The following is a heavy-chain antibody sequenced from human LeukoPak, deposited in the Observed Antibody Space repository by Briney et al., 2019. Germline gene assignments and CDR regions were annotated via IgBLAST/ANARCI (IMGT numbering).Heavy chain of an antibody. D-gene: IGHD2-21*01. J-gene: IGHJ3*02. CDR3: ARLWRQAGSLDI. Sequence: SETLSLTCTVSGGSLSSYYWSWIRQPPGKGLEWSGYIYDIGSTNYNPSLKSRVTISVDTSKNQFSLKLSSVTAADTAVYYCARLWRQAGSLDIWGQGTMVTVSS. CDR1: GGSLSSYY. CDR2: IYDIGST. V-gene: IGHV4-59*01.